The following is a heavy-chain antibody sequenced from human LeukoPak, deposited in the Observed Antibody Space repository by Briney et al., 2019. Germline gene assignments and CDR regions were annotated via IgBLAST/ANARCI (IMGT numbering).Heavy chain of an antibody. V-gene: IGHV4-38-2*02. J-gene: IGHJ4*02. CDR3: ARSSSGYLRYYFDY. CDR1: GYSISSGYY. D-gene: IGHD3-22*01. CDR2: IYHSGRT. Sequence: SETLSLTCTVSGYSISSGYYWGWIRQPPGKGLEWIGSIYHSGRTYYNPSLKSRVTISLDMSKNQFSLKLSSVTAADTAVYYCARSSSGYLRYYFDYWGQGTLVTVSS.